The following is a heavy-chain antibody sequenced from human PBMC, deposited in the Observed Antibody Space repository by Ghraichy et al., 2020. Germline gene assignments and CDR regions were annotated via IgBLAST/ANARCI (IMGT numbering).Heavy chain of an antibody. CDR1: GFTFGSYG. CDR3: AKDNEAFCGGDCYAFDI. Sequence: GESLNISCAASGFTFGSYGMHWVRQAPGKGLEWVAVISYDGSNKYYADSVKGRFTISRDNSKNTLYLHMNSLRAEDTAVYYCAKDNEAFCGGDCYAFDIWGQWTLVTVS. J-gene: IGHJ3*02. CDR2: ISYDGSNK. V-gene: IGHV3-30*18. D-gene: IGHD2-21*02.